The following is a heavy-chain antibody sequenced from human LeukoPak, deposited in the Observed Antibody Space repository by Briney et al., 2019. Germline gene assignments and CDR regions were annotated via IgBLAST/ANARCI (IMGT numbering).Heavy chain of an antibody. V-gene: IGHV1-69*05. J-gene: IGHJ5*02. CDR3: ARVWEWDWFDP. CDR2: IIPIFGTA. Sequence: ASVKVSCKTSGDTFSNFVISWVRQAPGQGLEWMGGIIPIFGTANYAQKLQGRVTMTTDTSTSTAYMELRSLRSDDTAVYYCARVWEWDWFDPWGQGTLVTVSS. CDR1: GDTFSNFV. D-gene: IGHD3-16*01.